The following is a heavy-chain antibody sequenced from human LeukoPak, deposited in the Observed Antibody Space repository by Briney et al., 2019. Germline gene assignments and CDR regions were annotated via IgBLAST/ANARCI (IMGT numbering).Heavy chain of an antibody. CDR3: ARTPSFAPIRGVLRWFDP. CDR2: IYYSGST. Sequence: PSETLSLTCTVSGGSISSYYWSWIRQPPGKGLEWIGYIYYSGSTNYNSSLKSRVTISVDTSKNQFSLKLSSVTAADTAVYYCARTPSFAPIRGVLRWFDPWGLGTLVAVSS. CDR1: GGSISSYY. D-gene: IGHD3-10*01. J-gene: IGHJ5*02. V-gene: IGHV4-59*01.